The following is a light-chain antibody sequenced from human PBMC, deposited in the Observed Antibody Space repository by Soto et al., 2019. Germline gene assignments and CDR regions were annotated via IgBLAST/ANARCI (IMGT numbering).Light chain of an antibody. CDR2: GAS. V-gene: IGKV3-15*01. CDR3: QQYGSSST. Sequence: EIVMTQSPATLSVSPGERATLSCRASQSVGSNLAWYQQKPGQAPRLLIYGASTRATGIPASFSGSGSGTDFTLTISRLEPDDFAVYYCQQYGSSSTFGQGTRLEI. J-gene: IGKJ5*01. CDR1: QSVGSN.